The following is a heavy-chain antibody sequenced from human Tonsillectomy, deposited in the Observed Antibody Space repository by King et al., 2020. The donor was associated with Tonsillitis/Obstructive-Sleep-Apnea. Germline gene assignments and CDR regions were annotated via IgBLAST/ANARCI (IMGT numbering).Heavy chain of an antibody. D-gene: IGHD2-15*01. CDR3: ARVGGGDCRGGSCLRYYYYYMDV. J-gene: IGHJ6*03. CDR1: GYTFTGYY. V-gene: IGHV1-2*06. Sequence: VQLVQSGAEVKKPGASVKVSCKASGYTFTGYYMHWVRQAPGQGLEWMGRINPNSGGTNYAQKFQGRGTMTRDTSISTAYMELSRLRSDDTAVYYCARVGGGDCRGGSCLRYYYYYMDVWGKGTTVTVSS. CDR2: INPNSGGT.